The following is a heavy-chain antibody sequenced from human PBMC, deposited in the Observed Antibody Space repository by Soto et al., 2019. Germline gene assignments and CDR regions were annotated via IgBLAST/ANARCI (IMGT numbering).Heavy chain of an antibody. CDR1: RGTFSRYA. V-gene: IGHV1-69*12. Sequence: QVQLVQSGAEVKKPGSSVKVSCKASRGTFSRYAISWVRQAPGQGLEWMGGIIPLYGTTNYAQKFQGRVTITAEESTRIAYLESSSLRSEDTAIYYCATEGDAGIAAAGTAWFDRWGQGSLVTVSS. CDR3: ATEGDAGIAAAGTAWFDR. CDR2: IIPLYGTT. J-gene: IGHJ5*02. D-gene: IGHD6-13*01.